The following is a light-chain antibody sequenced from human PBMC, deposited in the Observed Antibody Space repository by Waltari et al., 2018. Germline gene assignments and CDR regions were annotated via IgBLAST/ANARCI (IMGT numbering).Light chain of an antibody. CDR3: ATWDTSLIAGV. CDR2: DNS. V-gene: IGLV1-51*01. CDR1: RSNIGGNY. J-gene: IGLJ3*02. Sequence: QSVLTQPPSVSAAPGQKVTISCPGTRSNIGGNYGSWYQQIPGSAPKLLIYDNSPRPSGIPDRFSGSKSDSSATLAITGLQTGDEAVYYCATWDTSLIAGVFGGGTTLTVL.